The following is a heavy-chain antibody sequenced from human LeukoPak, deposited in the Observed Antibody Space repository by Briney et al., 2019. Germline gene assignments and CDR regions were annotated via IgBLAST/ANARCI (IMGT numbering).Heavy chain of an antibody. V-gene: IGHV4-34*01. J-gene: IGHJ6*03. Sequence: PSETLSLTCAVYGGSFSGYYWTWIRHTPEKGLGWIGEMNPSGSTNYNPSLKSRVTISVDTSKNQFSLKLSSVTAADTAVYYCARGRQDVTMIVVVMTAVSYYLDVWGKGTTVTVS. CDR3: ARGRQDVTMIVVVMTAVSYYLDV. D-gene: IGHD3-22*01. CDR2: MNPSGST. CDR1: GGSFSGYY.